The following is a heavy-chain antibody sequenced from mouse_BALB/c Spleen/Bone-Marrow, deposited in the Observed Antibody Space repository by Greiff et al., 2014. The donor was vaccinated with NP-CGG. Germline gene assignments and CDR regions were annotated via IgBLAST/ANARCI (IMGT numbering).Heavy chain of an antibody. CDR2: IYPGDGDT. J-gene: IGHJ2*01. CDR3: ARDYFGPDY. Sequence: QVQLQQSGAELVRPGSSVKISCKASGFAFSSFWMNWMKQRPGQGPEWIGQIYPGDGDTNYNGKFKGKATITADMSSITAYIQPSNLTSEDSAADVNARDYFGPDYWGQGNTLTVSS. D-gene: IGHD3-1*01. CDR1: GFAFSSFW. V-gene: IGHV1-80*01.